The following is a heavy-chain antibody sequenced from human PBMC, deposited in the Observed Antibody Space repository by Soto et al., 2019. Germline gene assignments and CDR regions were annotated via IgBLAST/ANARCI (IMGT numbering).Heavy chain of an antibody. Sequence: SETLSLTCTVSGGSISSSSYYWGWIRQPPGKGLEWIGSIYYSGSSGNTYYNPSLKSRVTISVDTSKNQFSLKLSSVTAADTAVYYCARPSRITSIDYWGQGTLVTVSS. CDR3: ARPSRITSIDY. CDR1: GGSISSSSYY. D-gene: IGHD3-10*01. CDR2: IYYSGSSGNT. V-gene: IGHV4-39*01. J-gene: IGHJ4*02.